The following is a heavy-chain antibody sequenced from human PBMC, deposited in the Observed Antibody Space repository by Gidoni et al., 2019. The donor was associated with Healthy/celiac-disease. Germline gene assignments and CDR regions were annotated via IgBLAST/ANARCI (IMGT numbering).Heavy chain of an antibody. CDR3: ARGDVSSSGNLYYYYGMDV. CDR1: GGSFSGYY. J-gene: IGHJ6*04. CDR2: INHSGST. V-gene: IGHV4-34*01. Sequence: QVPLQQWRAGLLKPSETLSPTCAVYGGSFSGYYWSWIRQPPGKGLEWLGEINHSGSTNYNPSLKSRVTISVDTSKNQFSLKLSSVTAADTAVYYCARGDVSSSGNLYYYYGMDVWGKGTTVTVSS. D-gene: IGHD3-16*01.